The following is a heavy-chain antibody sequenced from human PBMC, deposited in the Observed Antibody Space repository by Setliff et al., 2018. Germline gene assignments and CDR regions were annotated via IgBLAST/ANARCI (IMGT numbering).Heavy chain of an antibody. CDR2: INTNTGNP. Sequence: GASVKVSCKASGYTFTSYAMNWVRQAPGQGLEWMGWINTNTGNPKYAQGFKGRFVLSLDTSVSTAYLQMSSLRAEDTAVYYCARGPLHYDFWSGYYTVSWFDPWGRGTLVTVSS. D-gene: IGHD3-3*01. CDR3: ARGPLHYDFWSGYYTVSWFDP. V-gene: IGHV7-4-1*02. CDR1: GYTFTSYA. J-gene: IGHJ5*02.